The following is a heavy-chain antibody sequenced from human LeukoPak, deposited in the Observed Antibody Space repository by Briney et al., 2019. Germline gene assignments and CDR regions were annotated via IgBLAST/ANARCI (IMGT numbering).Heavy chain of an antibody. D-gene: IGHD3-10*01. CDR1: GYTFTNYG. J-gene: IGHJ4*02. Sequence: ASLKVSCKASGYTFTNYGISWVRQAPGQGLEWMGWISVYNGNTKNAQKLQGRVTMTTDTSASTACVGVRSLRSDDTAVYYCVRDNAGVFDYWGQGSLVTVSS. CDR2: ISVYNGNT. V-gene: IGHV1-18*01. CDR3: VRDNAGVFDY.